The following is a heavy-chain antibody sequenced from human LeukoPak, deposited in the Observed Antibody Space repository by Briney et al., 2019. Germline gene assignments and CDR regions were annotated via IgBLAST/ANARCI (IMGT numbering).Heavy chain of an antibody. D-gene: IGHD3-22*01. Sequence: ASVKVSCKASGYTFTGYYMHWVRQAPGQGLEWMGWINPNSGGTNYAQKFQGWVTMTRDTSISTAYMELSSLRSEDTAVYYCARDLYYDSSGPLDYWGQGTLVTVSS. CDR1: GYTFTGYY. CDR2: INPNSGGT. V-gene: IGHV1-2*04. J-gene: IGHJ4*02. CDR3: ARDLYYDSSGPLDY.